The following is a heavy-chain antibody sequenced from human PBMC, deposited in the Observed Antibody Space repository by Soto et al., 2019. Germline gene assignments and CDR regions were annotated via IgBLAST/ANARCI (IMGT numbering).Heavy chain of an antibody. D-gene: IGHD3-16*01. CDR2: IKEDGTTN. CDR3: ARALGGAAAV. J-gene: IGHJ4*02. CDR1: GFTFSNYW. Sequence: EVQLVESGGGLVQPGGPLRLSCAASGFTFSNYWMHWVRQAPGKGLEWVANIKEDGTTNYYVDSVKGRFTISRDNTKNSLYLQMSSLRADDTAVYYCARALGGAAAVWGQGTLVTVSS. V-gene: IGHV3-7*01.